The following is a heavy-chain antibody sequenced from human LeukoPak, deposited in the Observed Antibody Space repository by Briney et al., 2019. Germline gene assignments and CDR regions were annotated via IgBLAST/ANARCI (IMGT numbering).Heavy chain of an antibody. J-gene: IGHJ3*02. CDR1: GFTFSGYG. D-gene: IGHD3-10*01. CDR3: VKEGNYYGSGTRPDAFDI. Sequence: GGSLRLSCAASGFTFSGYGMHWVRQAPGKGLEWVAVISYDESNKYYADSVKGRFTISRDNSKNSLYLQMNSLRPEDTAIYYCVKEGNYYGSGTRPDAFDIWGQGTMVTVSS. CDR2: ISYDESNK. V-gene: IGHV3-30*18.